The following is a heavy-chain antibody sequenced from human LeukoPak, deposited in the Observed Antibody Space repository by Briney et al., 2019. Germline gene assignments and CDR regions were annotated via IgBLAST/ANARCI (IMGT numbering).Heavy chain of an antibody. V-gene: IGHV3-7*05. CDR1: GFTFSSYW. CDR3: ASFIASKTNWFDP. J-gene: IGHJ5*02. Sequence: GGSLRLSCAASGFTFSSYWMTWVRQAPGKGLEWVANIKQDGSEKYYVDSVKGRFTISRDNAKNSLYLQMNSLRAEDTAVYYCASFIASKTNWFDPWGQGTLVTVSS. CDR2: IKQDGSEK. D-gene: IGHD6-13*01.